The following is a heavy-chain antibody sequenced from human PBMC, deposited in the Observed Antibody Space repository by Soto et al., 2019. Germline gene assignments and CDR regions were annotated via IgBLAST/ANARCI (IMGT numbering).Heavy chain of an antibody. J-gene: IGHJ6*02. D-gene: IGHD4-4*01. CDR3: ARDRRDYTHGYGMDV. Sequence: ETLSLTCSVSGGSISSYYWSWIRQPPGKGLEWIGYIYYSGSANYNPSLKSRVTISVDTSKNQFSLKLSSVTAADTAVYYCARDRRDYTHGYGMDVWGQGTMVTVSS. CDR1: GGSISSYY. V-gene: IGHV4-59*01. CDR2: IYYSGSA.